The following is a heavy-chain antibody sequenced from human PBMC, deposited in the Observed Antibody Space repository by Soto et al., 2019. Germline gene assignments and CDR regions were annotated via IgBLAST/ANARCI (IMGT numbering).Heavy chain of an antibody. Sequence: VQLLESGGGLVQPGGSLRLACTASGFTFNHYAMSWVRQAPGKGLELVSAVSGRGGSTKYADSVKGRFIISRDNSNSTLYLQMDSLIGEDTAVYYCAKDSTVTTSLYFYYYGFDVWGQGTTVTVSS. D-gene: IGHD4-17*01. CDR1: GFTFNHYA. J-gene: IGHJ6*01. CDR3: AKDSTVTTSLYFYYYGFDV. CDR2: VSGRGGST. V-gene: IGHV3-23*01.